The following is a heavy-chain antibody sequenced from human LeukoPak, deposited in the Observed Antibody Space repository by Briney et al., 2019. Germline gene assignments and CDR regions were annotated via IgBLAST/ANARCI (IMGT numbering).Heavy chain of an antibody. J-gene: IGHJ4*02. CDR3: ARGRQWLVPYYFDY. V-gene: IGHV3-48*03. CDR1: GFTFSSYE. CDR2: ISSSGSTM. Sequence: GSLRLSCAASGFTFSSYEMNWVRQAPGKGLEWVSYISSSGSTMYYADSVKGRFTISRDNAKNSLYLQMNSLRAEDTAVYYCARGRQWLVPYYFDYWGQGTLVTVSS. D-gene: IGHD6-19*01.